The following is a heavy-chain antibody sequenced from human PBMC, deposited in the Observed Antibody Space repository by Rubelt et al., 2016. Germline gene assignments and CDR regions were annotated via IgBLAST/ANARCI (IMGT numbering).Heavy chain of an antibody. D-gene: IGHD5-12*01. J-gene: IGHJ3*02. Sequence: QLQLQESGPGLVKPSETLSLTCTVSGGSISSSYYYWGWIRQPPGKGLEWIGIINYSGTTYYNPSLKSRVTISVDTSKNHLSLNLRSVTAADTAVYYCAREGGSGYDSGFDIWGQGTMVTVSS. V-gene: IGHV4-39*02. CDR2: INYSGTT. CDR1: GGSISSSYYY. CDR3: AREGGSGYDSGFDI.